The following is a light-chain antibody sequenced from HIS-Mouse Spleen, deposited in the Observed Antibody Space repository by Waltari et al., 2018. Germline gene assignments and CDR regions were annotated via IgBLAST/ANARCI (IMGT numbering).Light chain of an antibody. Sequence: QSALTQPRSVSGSPGQSVTISCTGTSSDVGGYNYVSWYQQHPGKAPKIMIYDVSKRPSGVPDRFSGSKSGNTASLTISGLQAEDEADYYCCSYAGSYTFEVVFGGGTKLTVL. CDR3: CSYAGSYTFEVV. CDR2: DVS. CDR1: SSDVGGYNY. J-gene: IGLJ2*01. V-gene: IGLV2-11*01.